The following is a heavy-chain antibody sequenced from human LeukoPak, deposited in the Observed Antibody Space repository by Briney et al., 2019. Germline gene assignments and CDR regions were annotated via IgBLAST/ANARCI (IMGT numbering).Heavy chain of an antibody. V-gene: IGHV3-48*04. J-gene: IGHJ4*02. D-gene: IGHD3-16*01. CDR2: ISSSSSTI. Sequence: PGGSLRLSCAASGFTFSSYSMNWVRQAPGKGLEWVSYISSSSSTIYYADSVKGRFTISRDNAKNSLYLQMNSLRAEDTAVYYCAKDRTPKGRFGRYYFDYWGQGTLVTVSS. CDR1: GFTFSSYS. CDR3: AKDRTPKGRFGRYYFDY.